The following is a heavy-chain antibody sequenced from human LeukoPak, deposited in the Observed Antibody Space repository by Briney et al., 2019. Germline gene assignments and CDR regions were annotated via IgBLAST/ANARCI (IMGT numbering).Heavy chain of an antibody. CDR1: NGSISSGY. D-gene: IGHD2-8*02. CDR3: ARVKSSAGLVFDP. Sequence: SETLSLTCTVSNGSISSGYWSWIRQPPVKGLEWIGYIYYSGSTKYNPSLKSRVTITVDTSKNQFSLKLSSATDADTAVYYCARVKSSAGLVFDPWGQGTLVTVSS. CDR2: IYYSGST. V-gene: IGHV4-59*01. J-gene: IGHJ5*02.